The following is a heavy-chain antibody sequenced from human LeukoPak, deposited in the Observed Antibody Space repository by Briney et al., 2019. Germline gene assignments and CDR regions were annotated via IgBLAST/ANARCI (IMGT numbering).Heavy chain of an antibody. V-gene: IGHV1-18*01. CDR1: GYTFTSYG. D-gene: IGHD1-1*01. CDR2: ISAYNGNT. J-gene: IGHJ5*02. Sequence: GXSVTVXXKASGYTFTSYGISWVRQAPGQGLEWMGWISAYNGNTNYAQKLQGRVTMTTDTSTSTAYMEVRSLRCGDRDVYDCARGTDRINWHGWGDWFDPWGQGTLVTVSS. CDR3: ARGTDRINWHGWGDWFDP.